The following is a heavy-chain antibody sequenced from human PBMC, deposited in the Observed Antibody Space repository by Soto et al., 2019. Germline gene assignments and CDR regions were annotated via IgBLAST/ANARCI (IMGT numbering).Heavy chain of an antibody. D-gene: IGHD3-9*01. CDR1: GGSFSCYY. V-gene: IGHV4-34*01. CDR3: ARGPSYYDILTGYYQTQPFDY. J-gene: IGHJ4*02. Sequence: SETLSLTCAVYGGSFSCYYWSWIRQHPGKGLEWIGEINHSGSTNYNPSLKSRVTISVDTSRNQFSLKLSSVTAADTAVYYCARGPSYYDILTGYYQTQPFDYWGQGTLVTVSS. CDR2: INHSGST.